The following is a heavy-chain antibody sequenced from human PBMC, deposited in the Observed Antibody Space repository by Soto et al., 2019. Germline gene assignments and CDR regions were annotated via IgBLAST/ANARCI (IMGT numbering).Heavy chain of an antibody. V-gene: IGHV3-23*01. J-gene: IGHJ4*02. Sequence: GGSLRLSCAASGSTFSSYAMSWVRQAPGKGLEWVSVISGSGGSTYYADSVKGRFTISRDNSKNTLYLQMNSLRAEDTAVYYCAKGTCKSGGSCYSTFDYWGQGTLVTVSS. D-gene: IGHD2-15*01. CDR1: GSTFSSYA. CDR2: ISGSGGST. CDR3: AKGTCKSGGSCYSTFDY.